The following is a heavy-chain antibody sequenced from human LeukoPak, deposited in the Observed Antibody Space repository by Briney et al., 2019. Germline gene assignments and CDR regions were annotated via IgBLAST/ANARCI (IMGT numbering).Heavy chain of an antibody. J-gene: IGHJ6*02. Sequence: GGSLRLSCTASGFTFSSYAMSWVRQAPGKGLEWVSTITGSGGSTYYADSVKGRFTISRDNSKNTVYLQMNSLRAEDTAVFFCAKGGAAAALTNNYYYYGLDVWGQGTTVTVSS. V-gene: IGHV3-23*01. CDR3: AKGGAAAALTNNYYYYGLDV. CDR2: ITGSGGST. CDR1: GFTFSSYA. D-gene: IGHD6-13*01.